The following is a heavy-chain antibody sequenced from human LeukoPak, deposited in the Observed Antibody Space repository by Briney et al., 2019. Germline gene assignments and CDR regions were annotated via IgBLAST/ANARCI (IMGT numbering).Heavy chain of an antibody. CDR1: GYTFTGYY. CDR2: INPNSGGT. V-gene: IGHV1-2*02. J-gene: IGHJ4*02. Sequence: ASVTVSCKASGYTFTGYYMHWVRQAPGQGLEWMGWINPNSGGTNYAQKFQGRVTMTRDTSISTAYMELSRLRSDDTAVYYCARVYNIADHFDYWGQGTLVTVSS. CDR3: ARVYNIADHFDY. D-gene: IGHD6-13*01.